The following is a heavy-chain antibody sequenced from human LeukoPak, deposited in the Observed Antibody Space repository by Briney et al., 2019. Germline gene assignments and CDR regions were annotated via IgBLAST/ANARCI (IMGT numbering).Heavy chain of an antibody. CDR1: GFTLSNYR. D-gene: IGHD3-3*01. J-gene: IGHJ4*02. Sequence: GGSLRLSCAASGFTLSNYRMHWVRQAPGKGLVWVSRIKTDGVTTNYADSVKGRFTISRDNAKNTLYLQMNSLRAEDTAVYYCARTYDFWSGSQYYFDSWGQGTLVTVSS. V-gene: IGHV3-74*01. CDR2: IKTDGVTT. CDR3: ARTYDFWSGSQYYFDS.